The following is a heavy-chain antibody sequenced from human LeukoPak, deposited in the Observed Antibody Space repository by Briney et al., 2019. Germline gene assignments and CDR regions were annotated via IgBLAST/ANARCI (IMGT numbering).Heavy chain of an antibody. J-gene: IGHJ6*02. CDR1: GFTFSSYG. CDR2: IYSGGST. V-gene: IGHV3-53*01. CDR3: ARDGMGSYYDFWSGYSYGMDV. Sequence: GGSLRLSCAASGFTFSSYGMHWVRQAPGKGLEWVSVIYSGGSTYYADSVKGRFTISRDNSKNTLYLQMNSLRAEDTAVYYCARDGMGSYYDFWSGYSYGMDVWGQGTTVTVSS. D-gene: IGHD3-3*01.